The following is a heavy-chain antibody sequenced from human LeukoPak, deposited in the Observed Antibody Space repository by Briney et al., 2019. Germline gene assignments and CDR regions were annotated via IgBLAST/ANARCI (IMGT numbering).Heavy chain of an antibody. CDR3: ARVYRGVAAAGTAPILGDDFDY. CDR2: INPNSGGT. J-gene: IGHJ4*02. D-gene: IGHD6-13*01. Sequence: GASVRVSCKASGYTFTGYYMHWVRQAPGQGLGWMGWINPNSGGTNYAQKFQGRVTMTRDTSISTAYMELSRLRSDDTAVYYCARVYRGVAAAGTAPILGDDFDYWGQGTLVTVSS. CDR1: GYTFTGYY. V-gene: IGHV1-2*02.